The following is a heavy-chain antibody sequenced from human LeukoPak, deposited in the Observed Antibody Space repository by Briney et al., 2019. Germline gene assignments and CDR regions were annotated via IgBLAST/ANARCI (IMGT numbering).Heavy chain of an antibody. Sequence: GGSLRLSCVASGLSVSSNYMSWVRQAPGKGLEWVSYIYRDGSSYYAEAVKGRFTISRDNSKNTLYIQMNSLRAEDTAVYYCARAFYDMLIGYYQYFDYWGQGTLVTVSS. D-gene: IGHD3-9*01. V-gene: IGHV3-66*01. CDR1: GLSVSSNY. CDR2: IYRDGSS. CDR3: ARAFYDMLIGYYQYFDY. J-gene: IGHJ4*02.